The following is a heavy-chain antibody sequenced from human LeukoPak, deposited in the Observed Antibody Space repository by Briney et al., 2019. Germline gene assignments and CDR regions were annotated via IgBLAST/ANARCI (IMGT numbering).Heavy chain of an antibody. CDR1: GFTFTSSA. CDR3: AADGGIVGATMVLDY. Sequence: ASVKVSCKASGFTFTSSAVQWVRQARGQRLEWIGWIVVGSGNTNYAQKFQERVTITRDMSTSTAYMELSSLRSEGTAVYYCAADGGIVGATMVLDYWGQGTLVTVSS. V-gene: IGHV1-58*01. J-gene: IGHJ4*02. D-gene: IGHD1-26*01. CDR2: IVVGSGNT.